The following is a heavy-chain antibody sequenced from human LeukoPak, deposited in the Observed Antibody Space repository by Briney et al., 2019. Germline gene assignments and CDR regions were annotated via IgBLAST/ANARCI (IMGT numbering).Heavy chain of an antibody. CDR2: FNPSGGTT. J-gene: IGHJ4*02. V-gene: IGHV1-46*04. CDR3: SRDLGGSYNDY. Sequence: GASVKVSCKASGYTFTTYYMHWVRQAPGQGLEWVGVFNPSGGTTTYAQKLQGRVTMTRDTSTSTVYMELSSLRIEDTAVYYCSRDLGGSYNDYWGQGTMVTVSS. D-gene: IGHD1-26*01. CDR1: GYTFTTYY.